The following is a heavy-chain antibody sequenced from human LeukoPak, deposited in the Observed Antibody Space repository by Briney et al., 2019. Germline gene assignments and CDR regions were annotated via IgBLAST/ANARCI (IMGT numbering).Heavy chain of an antibody. CDR2: IYYSGST. V-gene: IGHV4-59*01. CDR1: GGSISSYY. J-gene: IGHJ3*02. D-gene: IGHD2-15*01. CDR3: ARSDTYCSGGSCPPNTSDALDI. Sequence: SETLSLTCTVSGGSISSYYWSWIRQPPGKGLEWIGYIYYSGSTNYNPSLKSRVTISVDTSKNQFSLKLSSVTAADTAVYYCARSDTYCSGGSCPPNTSDALDIWGQGTMVTVSS.